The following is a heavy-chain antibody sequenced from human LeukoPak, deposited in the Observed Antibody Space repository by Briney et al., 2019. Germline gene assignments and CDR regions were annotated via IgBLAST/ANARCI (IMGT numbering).Heavy chain of an antibody. D-gene: IGHD3-22*01. V-gene: IGHV4-34*01. CDR1: GGSFSDYY. J-gene: IGHJ5*02. CDR3: ARGLQQYYYDSSGYFRFDP. Sequence: SETLSLTCAVYGGSFSDYYWSWIRQPPGKGLEWIGEINHSGSTNYNPSLKSRVTISVDTSKNQFSLKLSSVTAADAAVYYCARGLQQYYYDSSGYFRFDPWGRGTLVTVSS. CDR2: INHSGST.